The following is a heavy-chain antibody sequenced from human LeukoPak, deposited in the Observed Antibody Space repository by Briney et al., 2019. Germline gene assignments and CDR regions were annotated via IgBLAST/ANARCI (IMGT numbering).Heavy chain of an antibody. V-gene: IGHV1-2*02. CDR1: GYTFTGYY. CDR2: INPNSGGT. D-gene: IGHD6-19*01. Sequence: GASVKVSCKASGYTFTGYYIHWMRHAPGQGLEWMGWINPNSGGTNDAQKLQGRVSMTTDTSTSTAYMDLRSLRSDDTAVYYCARDLRYSSGWSASGMDVWGKGTTVTISS. CDR3: ARDLRYSSGWSASGMDV. J-gene: IGHJ6*03.